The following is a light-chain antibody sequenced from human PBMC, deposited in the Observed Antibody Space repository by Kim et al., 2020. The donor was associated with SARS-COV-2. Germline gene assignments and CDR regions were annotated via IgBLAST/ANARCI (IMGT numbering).Light chain of an antibody. CDR2: EDN. Sequence: NFMLTQPHSVSESPGKTVTISCTRSSGSIARNYVQWYQQRPGSAPTPVMYEDNQRPSGVPDRFSGSIDSSSNSASLTISGLKTEDEADYYCQSSDYNNLWMFGGGTQLTVL. CDR3: QSSDYNNLWM. CDR1: SGSIARNY. J-gene: IGLJ3*02. V-gene: IGLV6-57*03.